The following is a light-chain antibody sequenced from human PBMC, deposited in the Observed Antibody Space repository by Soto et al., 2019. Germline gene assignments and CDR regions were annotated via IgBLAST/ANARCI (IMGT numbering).Light chain of an antibody. CDR1: SGDIGSYNR. CDR2: EVT. CDR3: SSYTHINTRACV. Sequence: QSALTQSAAVSGSPGQSITISCTGTSGDIGSYNRVSWYQQHPGKAPKLIIYEVTDRPSGVSNRFSGSKSGNTASLTISGLQAEDEAEYYCSSYTHINTRACVFGTGTKVTVL. V-gene: IGLV2-14*01. J-gene: IGLJ1*01.